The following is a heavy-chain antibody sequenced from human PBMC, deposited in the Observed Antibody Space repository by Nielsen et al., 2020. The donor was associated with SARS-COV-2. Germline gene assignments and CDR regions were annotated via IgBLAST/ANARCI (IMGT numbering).Heavy chain of an antibody. CDR2: IYSGGSRI. V-gene: IGHV3-23*03. CDR3: ARGSNWGGDY. D-gene: IGHD7-27*01. CDR1: GFTFSSYA. Sequence: GGSLRLSCAASGFTFSSYAMSWVRQAPGKGLGWVSVIYSGGSRIYYADSVKGRFTISRDDAKSTLYLQMDSLRAEDTAKYYCARGSNWGGDYWGQGTLVTVSS. J-gene: IGHJ4*02.